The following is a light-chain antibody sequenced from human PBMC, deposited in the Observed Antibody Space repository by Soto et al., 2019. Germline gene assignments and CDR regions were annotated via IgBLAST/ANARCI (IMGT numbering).Light chain of an antibody. CDR2: GVT. J-gene: IGLJ1*01. V-gene: IGLV2-14*01. CDR1: SSDVGGYNY. Sequence: QSALTQPASVSGSPGQSITISCTGTSSDVGGYNYVYWYHQHPGIAPKLLIYGVTNRPSGVSPRFSGSKSGNTASLTISGLQAEDEADYHCSSYTSASTLLYLFGTGTKVTVL. CDR3: SSYTSASTLLYL.